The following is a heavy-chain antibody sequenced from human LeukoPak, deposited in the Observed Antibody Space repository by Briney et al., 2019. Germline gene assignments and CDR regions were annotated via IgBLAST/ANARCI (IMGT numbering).Heavy chain of an antibody. D-gene: IGHD2-21*02. CDR2: IFYSGTT. Sequence: SETLSLTCTVSGGSINNFYWSWIRQPPGKGLEWLGFIFYSGTTNYNPSIESRVSMSVDTSRNQFSLNLRSLTAADTAVYYCARHPRGDSSNPPDSFDIWGQGTVVTVSS. J-gene: IGHJ3*02. CDR3: ARHPRGDSSNPPDSFDI. V-gene: IGHV4-59*08. CDR1: GGSINNFY.